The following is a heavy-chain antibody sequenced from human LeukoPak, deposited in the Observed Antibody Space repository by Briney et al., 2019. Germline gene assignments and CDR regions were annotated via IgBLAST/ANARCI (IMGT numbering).Heavy chain of an antibody. J-gene: IGHJ4*02. CDR2: IKQDGSEE. Sequence: GGSLRLSCAASGFTFSTYWMSWVRQAPGKGLEWVASIKQDGSEEYYVDSVKGRFTISRDNARNSLYLQMNSLRAEDTAVYYCTRESPYSARGQPSDYWGQGMLVTVSS. D-gene: IGHD6-6*01. CDR3: TRESPYSARGQPSDY. V-gene: IGHV3-7*01. CDR1: GFTFSTYW.